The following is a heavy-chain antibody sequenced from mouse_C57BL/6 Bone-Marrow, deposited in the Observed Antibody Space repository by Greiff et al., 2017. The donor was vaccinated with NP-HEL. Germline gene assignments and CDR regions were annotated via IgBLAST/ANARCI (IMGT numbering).Heavy chain of an antibody. Sequence: EVKLVESGGGLVQPGGSLKLSCAASGFTFSDYYMYWVRQTPEKRLEWVAYISNGGGSTYYPDTVKGRFTISRDNAKNTLYLQMRRLKSEDTTMYYCARLGLGTDYWGHGTTLTVSS. V-gene: IGHV5-12*01. CDR1: GFTFSDYY. CDR2: ISNGGGST. D-gene: IGHD3-1*01. J-gene: IGHJ2*01. CDR3: ARLGLGTDY.